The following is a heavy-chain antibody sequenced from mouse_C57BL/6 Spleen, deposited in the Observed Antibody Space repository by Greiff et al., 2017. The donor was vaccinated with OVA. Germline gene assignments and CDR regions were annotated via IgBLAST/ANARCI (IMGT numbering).Heavy chain of an antibody. CDR3: ASYYGNYWYFDV. J-gene: IGHJ1*03. V-gene: IGHV1-84*01. Sequence: QVQLQQSGPELVKPGASVKISCKASGYTFTDYYINWVKQRPGQGLEWIGWLYPGSGNTKYNEKFKGKATLTVDTSSSTAYMQLSSLTSEDSAVYFCASYYGNYWYFDVWGTGTTVTVSS. D-gene: IGHD2-1*01. CDR2: LYPGSGNT. CDR1: GYTFTDYY.